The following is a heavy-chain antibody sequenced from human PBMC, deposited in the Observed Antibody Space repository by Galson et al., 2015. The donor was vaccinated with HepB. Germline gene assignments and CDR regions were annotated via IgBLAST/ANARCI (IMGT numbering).Heavy chain of an antibody. CDR2: ISAYNGNT. Sequence: SVKVSCKASGYTFTSYGISWVRQAPGQGLEWMGWISAYNGNTNYAQKLQGRVTMTTDTSTSTAYMELRSLRSDDTAVYYCARVDPRPSYGKKTYGMDVWGQGTTVTVSS. J-gene: IGHJ6*02. D-gene: IGHD5-18*01. V-gene: IGHV1-18*01. CDR3: ARVDPRPSYGKKTYGMDV. CDR1: GYTFTSYG.